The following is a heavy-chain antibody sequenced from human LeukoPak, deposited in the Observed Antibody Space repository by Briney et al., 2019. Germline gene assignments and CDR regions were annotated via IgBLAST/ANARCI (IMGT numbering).Heavy chain of an antibody. J-gene: IGHJ4*02. CDR3: ARGLGHYYDSSGYKWPIDY. V-gene: IGHV1-2*02. CDR1: GYTFTGYY. D-gene: IGHD3-22*01. CDR2: INPNSGGT. Sequence: ASVKVSCKASGYTFTGYYMHWVRQAPGQGLEWMGWINPNSGGTNYAQKFQGRVTMTRDTSISTAYMELSRLRSDDTAVYYCARGLGHYYDSSGYKWPIDYWGQGTLVTVSS.